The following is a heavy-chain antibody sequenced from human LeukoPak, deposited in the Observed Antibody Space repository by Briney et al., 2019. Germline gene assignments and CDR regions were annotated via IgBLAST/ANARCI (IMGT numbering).Heavy chain of an antibody. V-gene: IGHV3-23*01. CDR1: GFTFSSYW. Sequence: GGSLRLSCAASGFTFSSYWMSWVRQAPGKGLEWVSAISGSGGSTYYADSVKGRFTISRDNSKNTLYLQMNSLRAEDTAVYYCAKDRGDFWSGSPTNYWGQGTLVTVSS. J-gene: IGHJ4*02. CDR2: ISGSGGST. D-gene: IGHD3-3*01. CDR3: AKDRGDFWSGSPTNY.